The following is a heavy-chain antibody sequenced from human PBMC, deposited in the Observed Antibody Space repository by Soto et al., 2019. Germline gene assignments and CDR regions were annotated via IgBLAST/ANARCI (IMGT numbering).Heavy chain of an antibody. CDR2: IIPILGIA. Sequence: QVQLVQSGAEVKKPGSSVKVSCKASGGTFSSYTISWVRQAPGQGLEWMGRIIPILGIANYAQKFQGRVXIXAXXSTSTAYMELSSLRSEDTAVYYCAREGIAVAGADYWGQGTLVTVSS. D-gene: IGHD6-19*01. CDR1: GGTFSSYT. J-gene: IGHJ4*02. CDR3: AREGIAVAGADY. V-gene: IGHV1-69*08.